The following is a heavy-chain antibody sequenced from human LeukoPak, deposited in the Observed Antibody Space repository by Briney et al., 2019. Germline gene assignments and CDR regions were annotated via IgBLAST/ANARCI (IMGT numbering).Heavy chain of an antibody. D-gene: IGHD3-22*01. V-gene: IGHV3-74*01. J-gene: IGHJ6*02. Sequence: GGSLRLSCAASRYSCIRDLMRSGPQAPGKGLVWVSRINSDGNNIRYADSVKGRFTISRDNDKNTLYLQMNSLRAEDTAMYRCTTAQYCDRSAYFYYYYCLDGWGQGTTVTVSS. CDR1: RYSCIRDL. CDR2: INSDGNNI. CDR3: TTAQYCDRSAYFYYYYCLDG.